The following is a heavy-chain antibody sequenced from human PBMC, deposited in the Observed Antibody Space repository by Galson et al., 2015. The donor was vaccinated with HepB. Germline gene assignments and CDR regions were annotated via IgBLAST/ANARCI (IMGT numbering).Heavy chain of an antibody. CDR1: GYSFTSYW. D-gene: IGHD2-2*01. Sequence: QSGAEVKKPGESLKISCKGSGYSFTSYWIGWVRQMPGKGLEWMGIIYPGDSDTRYSPSFQGQVTISADKSISTAYLQWSSLKASDTAMYYCARHGIVVVPAAIVGDGVQNYWDYYYMDVWGKGTTVTVSS. CDR2: IYPGDSDT. J-gene: IGHJ6*03. CDR3: ARHGIVVVPAAIVGDGVQNYWDYYYMDV. V-gene: IGHV5-51*01.